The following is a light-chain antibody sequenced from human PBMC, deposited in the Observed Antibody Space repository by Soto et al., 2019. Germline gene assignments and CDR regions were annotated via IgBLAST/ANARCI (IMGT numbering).Light chain of an antibody. J-gene: IGLJ2*01. CDR1: SSDIGGYNL. Sequence: QSVLTQPASVSGSPGQSITISCTGTSSDIGGYNLVSWYQQHPGKAPKLMIYEASKRPSGVSDRFSGSRSGNTASLTISTLQAEDEADYFCYSFAGSATFVFGGGTKLTVL. CDR2: EAS. V-gene: IGLV2-23*02. CDR3: YSFAGSATFV.